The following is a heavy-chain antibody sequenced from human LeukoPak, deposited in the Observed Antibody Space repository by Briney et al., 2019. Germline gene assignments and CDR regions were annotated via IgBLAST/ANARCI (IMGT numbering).Heavy chain of an antibody. CDR2: INHSGST. Sequence: SETLSLTCAVYGGSFSGYYWSWIRQPPGRGLEWVGEINHSGSTNYNPSLKSRVTISVDTSKNQFSLKLSSVTAADTAVYYCARGFSYYYYYMDVWGKGTAVTVSS. CDR1: GGSFSGYY. V-gene: IGHV4-34*01. J-gene: IGHJ6*03. CDR3: ARGFSYYYYYMDV.